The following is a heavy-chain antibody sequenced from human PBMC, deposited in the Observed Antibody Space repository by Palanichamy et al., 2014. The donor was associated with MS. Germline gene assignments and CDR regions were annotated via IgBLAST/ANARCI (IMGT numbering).Heavy chain of an antibody. D-gene: IGHD6-13*01. V-gene: IGHV1-69*01. CDR2: IIPIFGTA. J-gene: IGHJ3*02. Sequence: QVQLVQSGAEVKKPGSSVKVSCKASGGTFSSYAMNWVRQAPGQGLEWMGGIIPIFGTANYAQKFQGRVTITAGESTSTAYMELSSLRSEDTTVYYCARGKIAAADLDAFDIWGQGTMVTVSS. CDR1: GGTFSSYA. CDR3: ARGKIAAADLDAFDI.